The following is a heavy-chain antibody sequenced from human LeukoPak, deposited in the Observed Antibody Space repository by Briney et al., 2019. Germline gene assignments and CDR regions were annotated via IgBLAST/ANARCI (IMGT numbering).Heavy chain of an antibody. CDR1: GASISDNNW. J-gene: IGHJ4*02. CDR3: ARNGGNSDYDY. Sequence: KPSGTLSPTCVVSGASISDNNWWSWVRQPPGKGLEWIGEVYRSGTTNNNPSLQSRVTVLLDKSKNQFSLKLNSVTAADTALYYCARNGGNSDYDYWGQGTLVTVS. V-gene: IGHV4-4*02. CDR2: VYRSGTT. D-gene: IGHD4-23*01.